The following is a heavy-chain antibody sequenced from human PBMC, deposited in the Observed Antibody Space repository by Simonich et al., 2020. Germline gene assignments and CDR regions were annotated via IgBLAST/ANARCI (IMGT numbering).Heavy chain of an antibody. CDR2: INPNSVGT. CDR1: GYTFTGYY. D-gene: IGHD5-12*01. CDR3: ASSKLATIDY. V-gene: IGHV1-2*02. Sequence: QVQLVQSVAEVKKPGASVKVSCKASGYTFTGYYMHWVRQAPGQGLEWMGWINPNSVGTKYAQKVQGRVTMNRDTSISTAYMELSRLRSDDTAVYYCASSKLATIDYWGQGTLVTVSS. J-gene: IGHJ4*02.